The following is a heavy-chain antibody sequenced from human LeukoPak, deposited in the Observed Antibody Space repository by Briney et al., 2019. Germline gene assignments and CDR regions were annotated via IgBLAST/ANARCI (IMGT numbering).Heavy chain of an antibody. D-gene: IGHD6-19*01. CDR1: GYSFTNYW. V-gene: IGHV5-51*01. CDR2: TYPADSDT. Sequence: GESLKISCTASGYSFTNYWMGWVRQMPGKGLEWMGITYPADSDTRYSQSFQGQVTISADKSIDTAYLQWSSLKASDTAIYYCARHKVFSSAWYADYWGQGTLVTVAS. J-gene: IGHJ4*02. CDR3: ARHKVFSSAWYADY.